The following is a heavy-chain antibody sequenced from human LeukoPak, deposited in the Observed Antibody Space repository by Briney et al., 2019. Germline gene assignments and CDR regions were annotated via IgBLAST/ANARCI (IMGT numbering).Heavy chain of an antibody. Sequence: GGSLRLSCAASGFTFDDYGMSWVRRAPGKGLEWVSGINWNGGSTGYADSVKGRFTISRDNAKNSLYLQMNSLRAEDTALYYCARGPARYYYYMDVWGKGTTVTVSS. D-gene: IGHD2-2*01. V-gene: IGHV3-20*04. CDR2: INWNGGST. CDR3: ARGPARYYYYMDV. CDR1: GFTFDDYG. J-gene: IGHJ6*03.